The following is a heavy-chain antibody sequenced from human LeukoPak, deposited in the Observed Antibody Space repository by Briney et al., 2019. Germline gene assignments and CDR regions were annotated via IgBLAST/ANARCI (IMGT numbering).Heavy chain of an antibody. V-gene: IGHV3-7*01. D-gene: IGHD6-6*01. CDR1: GLTCISYW. CDR2: IKQDGSEK. Sequence: GGSLRLSCAASGLTCISYWLTWVRQAPGKGLEWVANIKQDGSEKYYVGSVKGRFTISRDNAKNSLYLQMNSLRAEDTAVYYCAREGIAARPEPNDYYMDVWGKGTTVTVSS. CDR3: AREGIAARPEPNDYYMDV. J-gene: IGHJ6*03.